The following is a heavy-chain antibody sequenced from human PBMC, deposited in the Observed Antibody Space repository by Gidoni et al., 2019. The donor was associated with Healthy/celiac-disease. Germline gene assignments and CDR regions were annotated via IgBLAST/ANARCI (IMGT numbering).Heavy chain of an antibody. CDR3: ARESGSSGYYNY. CDR1: GGSIRSGDYY. J-gene: IGHJ4*02. Sequence: QVQLQESGPELVKPSQHLSLTCTVSGGSIRSGDYYWSWIRQPPGKGLEWIGYIYYSGSTYYNPSLKSRVTISVDTSKNQFSLKLSSVTAADTAVYYCARESGSSGYYNYWGQGTLVTVSS. CDR2: IYYSGST. V-gene: IGHV4-30-4*01. D-gene: IGHD3-22*01.